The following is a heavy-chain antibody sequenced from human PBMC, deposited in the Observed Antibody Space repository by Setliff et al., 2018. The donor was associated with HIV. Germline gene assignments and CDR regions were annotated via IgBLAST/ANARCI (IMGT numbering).Heavy chain of an antibody. D-gene: IGHD3-9*01. V-gene: IGHV3-30*04. CDR1: GFTFSSYA. J-gene: IGHJ3*02. CDR3: ARGARLYYDILTGYPDAFDI. Sequence: PGGSLRLSCAASGFTFSSYAMHWVRQAPGKGLEWVAVISYDGSNKYYADSVKGRFTISRDNSKNTLYLQMNSLRAEDTAVYYCARGARLYYDILTGYPDAFDIWGQGTMVTVSS. CDR2: ISYDGSNK.